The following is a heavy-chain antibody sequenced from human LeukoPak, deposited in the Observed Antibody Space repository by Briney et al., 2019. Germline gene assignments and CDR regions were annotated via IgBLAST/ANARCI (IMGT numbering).Heavy chain of an antibody. CDR2: INHSGST. CDR3: ARGERITIFGVVIRPRYYFDY. CDR1: GFTFSNYS. Sequence: PGGSLRLSCAASGFTFSNYSMNWVRQAPGKGLEWIGEINHSGSTNYNPSLKSRVTISVDTSKNQFSLKLSSVTAADTAVYYCARGERITIFGVVIRPRYYFDYWGQGTLVTVSS. D-gene: IGHD3-3*01. V-gene: IGHV4-34*01. J-gene: IGHJ4*02.